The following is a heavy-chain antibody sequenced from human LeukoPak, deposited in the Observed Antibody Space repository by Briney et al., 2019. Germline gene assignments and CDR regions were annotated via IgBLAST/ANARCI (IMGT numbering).Heavy chain of an antibody. CDR1: GFTFNSYG. CDR3: PRIFVNEFSYGSGSLFDN. V-gene: IGHV3-33*01. Sequence: PGGSLRLSCAASGFTFNSYGMHWVRQAPGKGLEWVAFIWYDGGNKYYADSVKGRFTISRDNSRNTLYLQMNSLRAEDTAVYYWPRIFVNEFSYGSGSLFDNGGQGTLATVSA. J-gene: IGHJ4*02. CDR2: IWYDGGNK. D-gene: IGHD3-10*01.